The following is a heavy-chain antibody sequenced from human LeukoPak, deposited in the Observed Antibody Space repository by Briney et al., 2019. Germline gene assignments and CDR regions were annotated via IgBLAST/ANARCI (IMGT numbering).Heavy chain of an antibody. CDR1: GFTFGSYG. J-gene: IGHJ4*02. D-gene: IGHD2-15*01. Sequence: PERSLRLSCAASGFTFGSYGMHWVRQAPGKGLEWVAIIWYDASKKYEADSVKGRFTISRDNSKNTLYLQMKSLRAEDTAVYYCASQGYCSGDTCYSGFWGQGTLVAVSS. CDR3: ASQGYCSGDTCYSGF. CDR2: IWYDASKK. V-gene: IGHV3-33*01.